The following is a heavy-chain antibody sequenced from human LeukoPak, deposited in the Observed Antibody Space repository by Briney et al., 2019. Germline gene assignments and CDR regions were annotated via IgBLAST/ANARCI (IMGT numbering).Heavy chain of an antibody. D-gene: IGHD6-19*01. CDR1: GGSISSYH. CDR3: ARVAVAGTSRHFDY. CDR2: IYYSGST. J-gene: IGHJ4*02. V-gene: IGHV4-59*01. Sequence: SETLSLTCTVSGGSISSYHWSWIRQPPGKGLEWIGYIYYSGSTNYNPSLKSRVTISVDTSKNQFSLKLSSVTAADTAVYYCARVAVAGTSRHFDYWGQGTLVTVSS.